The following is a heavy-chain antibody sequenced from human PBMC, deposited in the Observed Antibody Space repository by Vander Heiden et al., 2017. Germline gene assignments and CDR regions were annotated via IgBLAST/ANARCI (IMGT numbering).Heavy chain of an antibody. D-gene: IGHD3-22*01. J-gene: IGHJ5*02. CDR2: ISGSGGST. CDR1: GLTFSSYA. CDR3: AKEGYYDSSGLP. Sequence: EVQLLEPGGGLVQPGGSLRLSCAASGLTFSSYALSWVRQAPGKGLEWVSAISGSGGSTYYADSVKGRFTISRDNSKNTLYLQMNSLRAEDTAVYYCAKEGYYDSSGLPWGQGTLVTVSS. V-gene: IGHV3-23*01.